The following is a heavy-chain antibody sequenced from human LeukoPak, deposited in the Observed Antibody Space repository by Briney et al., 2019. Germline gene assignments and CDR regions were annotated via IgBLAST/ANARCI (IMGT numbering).Heavy chain of an antibody. J-gene: IGHJ4*02. CDR2: IIPIFGTA. Sequence: SVKVSCKASGGTFSSYAISWVRQAPGQGLEWMGGIIPIFGTANYAQKFQGRVTITADESTSTAYMELSSLRSEDTAVYYCAREYSGYDRGIDFWGQGTLVTVSS. CDR3: AREYSGYDRGIDF. V-gene: IGHV1-69*01. CDR1: GGTFSSYA. D-gene: IGHD5-12*01.